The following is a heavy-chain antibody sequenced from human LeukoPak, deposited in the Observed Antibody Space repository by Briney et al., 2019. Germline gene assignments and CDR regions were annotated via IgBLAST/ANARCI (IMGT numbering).Heavy chain of an antibody. CDR1: GFTFSSYA. CDR3: ASFDSDYSKRWGIDY. D-gene: IGHD4-11*01. V-gene: IGHV3-30-3*01. CDR2: ISYDGSNK. J-gene: IGHJ4*02. Sequence: GGSLRLSCAASGFTFSSYAMHWVRQAPGKGLEWVAVISYDGSNKYYADSVKGRFTISRDNSKNTLYLQMNSLRAEGTAVYYCASFDSDYSKRWGIDYWGQGTLVVVSS.